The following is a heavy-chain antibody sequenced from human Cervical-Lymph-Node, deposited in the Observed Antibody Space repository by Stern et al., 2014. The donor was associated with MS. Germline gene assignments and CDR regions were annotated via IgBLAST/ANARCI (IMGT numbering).Heavy chain of an antibody. V-gene: IGHV5-51*03. CDR1: GYSFATYW. D-gene: IGHD5-18*01. CDR2: YPGDSDT. J-gene: IGHJ6*02. Sequence: EVQLVESGAEVKKPGESLKISCKGSGYSFATYWIGWVRQMPGKGLEWMGIYPGDSDTRYSPSFQGQVTISADKSISTAYLHWSSLKASDTAMYYCARPGDDTAKYGLDVWGQGTTVTVSS. CDR3: ARPGDDTAKYGLDV.